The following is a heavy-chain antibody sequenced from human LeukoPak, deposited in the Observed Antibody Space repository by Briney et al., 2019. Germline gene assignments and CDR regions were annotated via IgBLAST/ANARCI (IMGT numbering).Heavy chain of an antibody. CDR3: AREYRVGTTPLDY. D-gene: IGHD5-12*01. Sequence: SVKVSCKASGGTFSSYAISWVRQAPGQGLEWMGRIIPILGIANYAQKFQGRVTITADKSTSTAYMELSSLRSEDTAVYYCAREYRVGTTPLDYWAREPWSPSPQ. CDR2: IIPILGIA. CDR1: GGTFSSYA. V-gene: IGHV1-69*04. J-gene: IGHJ4*02.